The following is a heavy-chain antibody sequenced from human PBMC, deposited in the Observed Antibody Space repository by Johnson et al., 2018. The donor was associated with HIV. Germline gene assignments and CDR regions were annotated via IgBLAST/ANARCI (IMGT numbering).Heavy chain of an antibody. D-gene: IGHD5-12*01. CDR2: ISWNSGSI. J-gene: IGHJ3*02. Sequence: VQLVESGGGVVQPGRSLRLSCAASGFTFSSYAMHWVRQAPGKGLEWVSGISWNSGSIGYADSVKGRFTISRDNAKNSLYLQMNSLRAEDTAVYYCARDPPWPMRNAFDIWGQGTLVTVSS. V-gene: IGHV3-9*01. CDR3: ARDPPWPMRNAFDI. CDR1: GFTFSSYA.